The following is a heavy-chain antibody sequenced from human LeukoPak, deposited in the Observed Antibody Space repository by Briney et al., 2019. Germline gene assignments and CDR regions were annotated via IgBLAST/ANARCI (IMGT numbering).Heavy chain of an antibody. J-gene: IGHJ4*02. V-gene: IGHV1-18*01. CDR1: RYTFTSYG. Sequence: GSVKVSCKASRYTFTSYGISWVRQAPGQGLEWMGWISAYNGNTNYAQKLQGRVTMTTDTSTSTAYMELRSLRSDDTAVYYCARDEENEYTGIAAAGLDYWGQGTLVTVSS. CDR2: ISAYNGNT. CDR3: ARDEENEYTGIAAAGLDY. D-gene: IGHD6-13*01.